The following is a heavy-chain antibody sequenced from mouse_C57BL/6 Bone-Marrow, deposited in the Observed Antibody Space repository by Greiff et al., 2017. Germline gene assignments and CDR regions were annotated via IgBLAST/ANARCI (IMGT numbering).Heavy chain of an antibody. J-gene: IGHJ4*01. CDR2: ISDGGSYT. D-gene: IGHD1-1*01. CDR3: ARDDYGSPYAMDY. Sequence: EVQGVEPGGGLVKPGGSLKLSCAASGFTFSSYAMPWVRQTPEKGLEWVATISDGGSYTYYPDNVKGRFTISRDNAKNNLYLQMSQLKAGDTAMDYCARDDYGSPYAMDYWGQGTSVTVSS. V-gene: IGHV5-4*01. CDR1: GFTFSSYA.